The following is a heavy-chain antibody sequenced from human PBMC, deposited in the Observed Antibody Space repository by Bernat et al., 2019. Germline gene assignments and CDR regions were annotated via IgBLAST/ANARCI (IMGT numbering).Heavy chain of an antibody. CDR2: ISGSGNSP. J-gene: IGHJ4*02. CDR1: GFTFSSYS. CDR3: AKEENYYYDSSGYYFDY. V-gene: IGHV3-23*04. Sequence: EVQLVESGGGLVKPGGSLRLSCAASGFTFSSYSMNWVRQAPGKGLEWVSTISGSGNSPYYADSVKGRFTISRDNSKNTLYLQVNILRAEDTAVYYCAKEENYYYDSSGYYFDYWGQGTLVTVSS. D-gene: IGHD3-22*01.